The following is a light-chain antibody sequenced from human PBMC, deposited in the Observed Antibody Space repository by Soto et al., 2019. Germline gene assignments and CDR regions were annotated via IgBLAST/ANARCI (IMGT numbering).Light chain of an antibody. Sequence: QSVLTQPASVSGSPGQSITISCTGTSSDVGGYSYVSWYQQYPGKAPKLIIFDVNDRPSGVSNRFSGSKSGNTASLTISGLQAEDEGDYYCSSYTSRGTPVVFGGGTKVTVL. CDR2: DVN. V-gene: IGLV2-14*03. CDR3: SSYTSRGTPVV. CDR1: SSDVGGYSY. J-gene: IGLJ2*01.